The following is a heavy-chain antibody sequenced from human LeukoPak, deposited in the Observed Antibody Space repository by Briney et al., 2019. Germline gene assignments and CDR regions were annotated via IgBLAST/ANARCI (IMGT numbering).Heavy chain of an antibody. Sequence: SETLSPTCTVSGGSISSYYWSWIRQPPGKGLEWIGYIYYSGSTNYNPSLKSRVTISVDTSKNQFSLKLSSVTAADTAVYYCARKGYSSFFDYWGQGTLVTVSS. CDR1: GGSISSYY. D-gene: IGHD6-19*01. J-gene: IGHJ4*02. CDR2: IYYSGST. CDR3: ARKGYSSFFDY. V-gene: IGHV4-59*01.